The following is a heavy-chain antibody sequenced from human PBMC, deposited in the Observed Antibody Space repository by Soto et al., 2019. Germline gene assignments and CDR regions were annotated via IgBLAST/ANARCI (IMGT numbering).Heavy chain of an antibody. V-gene: IGHV4-59*01. CDR1: GVSISYNY. CDR3: ARGPRHDSGDAYFDD. CDR2: TFDSGSP. J-gene: IGHJ4*02. Sequence: SETLARACTVSGVSISYNYGSWIRQVPGKGLECIGYTFDSGSPSYNPSLKSRATLSGDPSKNQFSLRLTSVPAADTALYYCARGPRHDSGDAYFDDWGQGTLVTVSS. D-gene: IGHD4-17*01.